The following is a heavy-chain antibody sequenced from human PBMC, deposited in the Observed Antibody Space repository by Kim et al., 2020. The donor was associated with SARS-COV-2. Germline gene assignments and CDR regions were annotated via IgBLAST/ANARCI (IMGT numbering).Heavy chain of an antibody. D-gene: IGHD1-1*01. CDR2: ISAYNGNT. J-gene: IGHJ3*02. V-gene: IGHV1-18*04. Sequence: ASVKVSCKASGYTFTSYGISWVRQAPGQGLEWMGWISAYNGNTNYAQKLQGRVTMTTDTSTSTAYMELRSLRSDDTAVYYCARFRGAKLDLEAFDIWGQGTMVTVSS. CDR1: GYTFTSYG. CDR3: ARFRGAKLDLEAFDI.